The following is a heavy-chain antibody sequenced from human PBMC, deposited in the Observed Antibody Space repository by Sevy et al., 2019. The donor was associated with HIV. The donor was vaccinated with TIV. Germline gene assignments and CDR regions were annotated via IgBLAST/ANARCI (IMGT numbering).Heavy chain of an antibody. CDR3: ARVAARMTTVTHFDY. CDR2: IYHTGNT. CDR1: GGSISGGGYS. V-gene: IGHV4-30-2*01. J-gene: IGHJ4*02. D-gene: IGHD4-17*01. Sequence: SETLSLTCAVSGGSISGGGYSWNWIRQPPGKGLEWIGYIYHTGNTYYNPSLKSRVTISVDRSNNQFSLKLNSVTAADTAVYYCARVAARMTTVTHFDYWGQGTLVTVSS.